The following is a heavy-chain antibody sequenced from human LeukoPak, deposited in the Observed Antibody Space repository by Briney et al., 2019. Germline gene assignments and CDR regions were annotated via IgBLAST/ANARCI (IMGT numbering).Heavy chain of an antibody. Sequence: GGSLRLSCAASGFTFSSYGMHWVRQAPGKGLEWVAVISYDGSNKYYADSVKGRFTISRDNSKNTLYLQMNSLRAEDTAVYYCAKAPGYSGTYEGIDSWGQGTLVTVSS. D-gene: IGHD1-26*01. J-gene: IGHJ4*02. CDR2: ISYDGSNK. CDR3: AKAPGYSGTYEGIDS. V-gene: IGHV3-30*18. CDR1: GFTFSSYG.